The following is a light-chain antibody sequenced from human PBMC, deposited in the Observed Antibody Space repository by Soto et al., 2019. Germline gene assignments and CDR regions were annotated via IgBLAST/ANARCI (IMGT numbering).Light chain of an antibody. Sequence: EIVMTQSPATLSVSPGETATLSCRASQNVDRAVAWYQHKPGQAPRLLIVGTSFRATGVPGRFSGGGSGTDFTLAISSLQSEDFAVYYCQQDRHWPPLTFGGGTAVEIK. V-gene: IGKV3-15*01. CDR3: QQDRHWPPLT. J-gene: IGKJ4*01. CDR2: GTS. CDR1: QNVDRA.